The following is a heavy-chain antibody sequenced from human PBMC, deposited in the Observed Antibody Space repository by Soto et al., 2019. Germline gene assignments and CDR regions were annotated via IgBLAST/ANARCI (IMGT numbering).Heavy chain of an antibody. V-gene: IGHV4-31*03. J-gene: IGHJ5*02. CDR3: ARAGGDIYGGTNWFDP. D-gene: IGHD4-17*01. CDR1: GGSISSGGYY. Sequence: SETLSLTCTVSGGSISSGGYYWSWIRQHPGKGLEWIGYIYYSGSTYYNPSLKSRVTISVDTSKNQFSLKLSSVTAADTAVYYCARAGGDIYGGTNWFDPWGQGTLVTVSS. CDR2: IYYSGST.